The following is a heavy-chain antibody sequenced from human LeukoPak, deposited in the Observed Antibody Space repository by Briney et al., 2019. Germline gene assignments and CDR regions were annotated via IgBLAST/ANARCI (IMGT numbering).Heavy chain of an antibody. CDR1: GFTFSSYA. Sequence: GGSLRLSCAAPGFTFSSYAMSWVRQAPGKGREWVPAISGSGGSTYYADSVKGRFTISRDNSKNTLYLQINSLRAENTAVYYCAKRGGSWPAFDYWGQGTLVTVSS. D-gene: IGHD6-13*01. V-gene: IGHV3-23*01. J-gene: IGHJ4*02. CDR3: AKRGGSWPAFDY. CDR2: ISGSGGST.